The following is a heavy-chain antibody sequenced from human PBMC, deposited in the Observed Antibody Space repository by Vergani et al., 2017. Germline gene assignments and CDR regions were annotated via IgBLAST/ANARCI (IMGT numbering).Heavy chain of an antibody. CDR2: IYYSGST. J-gene: IGHJ5*02. CDR3: ARGVVAGNWFDP. Sequence: QVQLQESGPGLVKPSQTLSLTCTVSGGSISSGGYYWSWIRQHPGKGLEWIGYIYYSGSTNYNPSLKSRVTISVDTSKNQFSLKLSSVTAADTAVYYCARGVVAGNWFDPWGQGTLVTVSS. CDR1: GGSISSGGYY. V-gene: IGHV4-31*03. D-gene: IGHD2-15*01.